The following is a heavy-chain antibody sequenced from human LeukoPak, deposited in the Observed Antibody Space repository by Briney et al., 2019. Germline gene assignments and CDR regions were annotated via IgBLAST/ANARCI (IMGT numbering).Heavy chain of an antibody. Sequence: SETLSLTCTVSGGTISGDYWSWIRQPPGKGLDWVGYIHYTGGTNYNPSLKSRVTISVDTSKNQFSLMLSSVTAADTAVYYCARLQGDSTAVFDFWGQGALVTVSS. V-gene: IGHV4-59*01. CDR1: GGTISGDY. CDR2: IHYTGGT. J-gene: IGHJ4*02. CDR3: ARLQGDSTAVFDF. D-gene: IGHD2-21*01.